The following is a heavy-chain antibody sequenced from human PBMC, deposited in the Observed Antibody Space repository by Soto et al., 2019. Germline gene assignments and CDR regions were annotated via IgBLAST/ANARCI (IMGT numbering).Heavy chain of an antibody. D-gene: IGHD5-18*01. J-gene: IGHJ4*02. CDR2: MYHSGST. Sequence: LSLTCAVSGGSISSGGYSWSWIRQPPGKGLEWIGYMYHSGSTYYNPSLKSRVTISIDRSKNQFSLKLSSVTAADTAVYYCARSLSVDTAMVYGYWGQGTLVTVSS. V-gene: IGHV4-30-2*01. CDR1: GGSISSGGYS. CDR3: ARSLSVDTAMVYGY.